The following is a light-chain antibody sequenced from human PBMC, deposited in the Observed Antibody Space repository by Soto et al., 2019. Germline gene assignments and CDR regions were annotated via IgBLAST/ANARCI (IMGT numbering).Light chain of an antibody. CDR1: SSDVGGYNY. Sequence: QSALTQPASVSGSPGQSITISCSGTSSDVGGYNYVSWYQHHPGKAPKLMIYEVSNRPSGVSNRFSGSKSGNTASLTISGLQAQDEADYHCSSSTSSSPHVVFGGGTKLTVL. J-gene: IGLJ2*01. CDR3: SSSTSSSPHVV. V-gene: IGLV2-14*01. CDR2: EVS.